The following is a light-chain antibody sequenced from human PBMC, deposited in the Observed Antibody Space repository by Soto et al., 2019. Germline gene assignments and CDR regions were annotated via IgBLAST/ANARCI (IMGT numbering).Light chain of an antibody. J-gene: IGKJ4*01. V-gene: IGKV3-20*01. Sequence: EIVLTQSPDTLSLSPGQRATLSCRASQSVRSDYFDWYQQKPGQAPRVIIFGVSTRATGVPDRFSGSGSGTDFTLTISRLDPEDFALYYCQQYGNSPLTFVGGTKVEIK. CDR1: QSVRSDY. CDR2: GVS. CDR3: QQYGNSPLT.